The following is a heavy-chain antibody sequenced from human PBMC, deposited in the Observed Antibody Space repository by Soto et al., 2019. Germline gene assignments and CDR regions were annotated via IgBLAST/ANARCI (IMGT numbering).Heavy chain of an antibody. CDR3: ARDLLKLHTAMAPRGY. CDR2: ISAYNGNT. V-gene: IGHV1-18*04. D-gene: IGHD5-18*01. Sequence: DSVKVSCKASGYTFPSYGISWVRQAPGQGLEWMRWISAYNGNTNYAQKLQGRVTMTTDTSTSTAYMELRSLRSDDTAVYYCARDLLKLHTAMAPRGYWGQVPFLTVSS. J-gene: IGHJ4*02. CDR1: GYTFPSYG.